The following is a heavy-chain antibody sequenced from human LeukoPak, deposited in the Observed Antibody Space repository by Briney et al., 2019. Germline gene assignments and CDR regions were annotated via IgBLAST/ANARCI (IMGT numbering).Heavy chain of an antibody. CDR2: IYYSGST. J-gene: IGHJ3*02. Sequence: SETLSLTCTVSGGSISSSSYYWGWIRQPPGKGLEWIGSIYYSGSTYYNPSLKSRVTISVDTSKNQFSLKLSSVTAADTAVYYCASPYCSSTSCYKGVDSSGIWGQGTMVTVSS. CDR3: ASPYCSSTSCYKGVDSSGI. CDR1: GGSISSSSYY. D-gene: IGHD2-2*02. V-gene: IGHV4-39*01.